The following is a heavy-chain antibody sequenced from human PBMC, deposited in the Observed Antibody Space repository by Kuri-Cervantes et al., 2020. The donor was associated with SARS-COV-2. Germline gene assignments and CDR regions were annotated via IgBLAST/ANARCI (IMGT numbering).Heavy chain of an antibody. CDR2: IYPSGGST. V-gene: IGHV1-46*01. J-gene: IGHJ3*02. CDR1: GYTFSSYH. D-gene: IGHD7-27*01. Sequence: ASVKVSCKASGYTFSSYHMHWVRQAPGQGLEWMGIIYPSGGSTSYPQKFQGRVSMTSDASTTTVYMELSSLRSEDTAVYYCATYPANWGKGGAFDIWGQGTMVTVSS. CDR3: ATYPANWGKGGAFDI.